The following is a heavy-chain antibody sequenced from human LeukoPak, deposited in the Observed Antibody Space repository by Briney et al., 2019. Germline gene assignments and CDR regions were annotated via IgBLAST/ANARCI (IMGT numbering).Heavy chain of an antibody. J-gene: IGHJ4*02. Sequence: PGGSLRLSCAASGFTFSSYAMSWVRQAPGKGLEWVSAISGSGGSTYYADSVKGRFTISRDNSKNTLYLQMNSLRAEDTAVYYCAKTKYSYGTSKGFFFDYWGQGTLVTVSS. V-gene: IGHV3-23*01. D-gene: IGHD5-18*01. CDR2: ISGSGGST. CDR1: GFTFSSYA. CDR3: AKTKYSYGTSKGFFFDY.